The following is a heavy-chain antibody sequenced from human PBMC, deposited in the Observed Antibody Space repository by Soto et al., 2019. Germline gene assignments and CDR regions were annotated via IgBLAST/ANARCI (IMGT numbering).Heavy chain of an antibody. CDR1: GYTFTSYY. J-gene: IGHJ1*01. CDR3: ARVSLVVAATARSGYFQH. CDR2: INPSGGST. V-gene: IGHV1-46*03. D-gene: IGHD2-15*01. Sequence: QVQLVQSGAEVKKPGASVKVSCKASGYTFTSYYMHWVRQAPGQGLEWMGIINPSGGSTSYAQKFQGRVTLTRDTSKSTVYMELSSLRAEDTAVYYCARVSLVVAATARSGYFQHWGQGTLVTVSS.